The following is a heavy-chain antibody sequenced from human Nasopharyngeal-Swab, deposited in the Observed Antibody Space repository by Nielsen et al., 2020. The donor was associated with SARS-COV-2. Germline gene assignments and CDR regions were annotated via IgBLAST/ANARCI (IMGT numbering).Heavy chain of an antibody. V-gene: IGHV3-74*01. D-gene: IGHD3-10*01. Sequence: GESLKISCAASGFTFSSYSMHWVRQAPGKGLVWVSRINSDGSSTSYADSVKGRFTISRDNAKNTLYLQMNSLRAEDTAVYYCARDFSYGSGSGWFDPWGQGTLVTVSS. CDR3: ARDFSYGSGSGWFDP. CDR2: INSDGSST. CDR1: GFTFSSYS. J-gene: IGHJ5*02.